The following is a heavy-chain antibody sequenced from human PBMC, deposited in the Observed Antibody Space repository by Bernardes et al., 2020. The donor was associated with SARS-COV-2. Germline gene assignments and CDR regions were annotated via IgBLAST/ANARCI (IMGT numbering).Heavy chain of an antibody. Sequence: SETLSLTCAVYGGSFSGYFWNWIRQPPGQGLEWIGSVSYRGKTYYNPSLKSRVTISVDTSKNQFSLKLSSLTAADTATYYCTRRVTLVRGVPQTRLYNYFDPWGQGTLVTVSS. D-gene: IGHD3-10*01. CDR1: GGSFSGYF. CDR2: VSYRGKT. V-gene: IGHV4-34*01. J-gene: IGHJ5*02. CDR3: TRRVTLVRGVPQTRLYNYFDP.